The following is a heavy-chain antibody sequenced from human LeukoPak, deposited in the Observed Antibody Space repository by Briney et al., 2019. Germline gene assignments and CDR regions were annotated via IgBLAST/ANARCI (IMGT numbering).Heavy chain of an antibody. CDR2: IYYSGST. V-gene: IGHV4-59*12. CDR1: GGSISSYY. CDR3: ARDRSGYSEYYFDY. J-gene: IGHJ4*02. D-gene: IGHD5-12*01. Sequence: SETLSLTCTVSGGSISSYYWSWIRQPPGKGLEWIGYIYYSGSTNYNPSLKSRVTISVDASKNQFSLKLSSVTAADTAVYYCARDRSGYSEYYFDYWGQGSLVTVSS.